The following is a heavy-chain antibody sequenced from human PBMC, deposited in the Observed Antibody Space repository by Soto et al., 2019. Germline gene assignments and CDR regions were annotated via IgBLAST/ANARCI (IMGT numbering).Heavy chain of an antibody. V-gene: IGHV3-53*01. CDR3: AVLSN. J-gene: IGHJ4*02. Sequence: GWSLRLSCAASGFTVSSNYMNWVRQAPWKGLEWVSIIYSDGNTSYADSVKGRFTISRDNFKNTLHLQMNSLRAEDTAVYYCAVLSNWGQGILVTVSS. CDR1: GFTVSSNY. D-gene: IGHD6-6*01. CDR2: IYSDGNT.